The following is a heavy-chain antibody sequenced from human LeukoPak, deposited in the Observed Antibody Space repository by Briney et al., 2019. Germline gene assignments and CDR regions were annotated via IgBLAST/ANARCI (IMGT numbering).Heavy chain of an antibody. V-gene: IGHV3-30*03. J-gene: IGHJ4*02. CDR3: ARDLYYDSSGYHY. Sequence: GGSLRLSCAASGFTFSSYGMHWVRQAPGKGLEWVAVISYDGSNKYYADSVKGRFTISRDNSKNTLYLQMNSLRAEDTAVYYCARDLYYDSSGYHYWGQGTLVTVSS. CDR1: GFTFSSYG. CDR2: ISYDGSNK. D-gene: IGHD3-22*01.